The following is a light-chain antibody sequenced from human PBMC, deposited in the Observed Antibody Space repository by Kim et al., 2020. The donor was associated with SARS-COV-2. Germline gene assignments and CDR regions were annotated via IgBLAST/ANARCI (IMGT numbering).Light chain of an antibody. CDR1: SSNVGAGYD. Sequence: RVIIACTESSSNVGAGYDVHWYQQLPGTGPKLLIYSNNIRPSGVPDRFSGSQSDASASLAITGPQAEDEADYYCQSYDRTLSGAVFGGGTKVTVL. J-gene: IGLJ2*01. V-gene: IGLV1-40*03. CDR3: QSYDRTLSGAV. CDR2: SNN.